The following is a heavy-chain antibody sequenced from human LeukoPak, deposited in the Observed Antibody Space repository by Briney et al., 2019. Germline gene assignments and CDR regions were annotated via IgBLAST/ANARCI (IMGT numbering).Heavy chain of an antibody. J-gene: IGHJ4*02. CDR2: INPNSGGT. CDR1: GYTFTGYY. Sequence: ASVKVSCKASGYTFTGYYMHWVRQAPGQGLEWMGWINPNSGGTNYAQKFQGRVTMTRDTSISTAYMELSSLRSEDTAVYYCARGGVRVAGTSGRRSGKRYYYFDYWGQGTLVTVSS. V-gene: IGHV1-2*02. CDR3: ARGGVRVAGTSGRRSGKRYYYFDY. D-gene: IGHD6-19*01.